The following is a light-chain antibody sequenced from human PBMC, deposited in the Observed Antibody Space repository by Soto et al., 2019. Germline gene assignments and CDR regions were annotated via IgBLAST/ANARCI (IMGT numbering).Light chain of an antibody. CDR3: QQYNNCPLT. CDR2: GAS. Sequence: EIVMTQSPATLSVSPGERATLSCRASQSVSSNLAWYQQKPGQAPRLLIYGASTRATGIPARFSGSGSGTEFTLTINSLQSEDFAVYYCQQYNNCPLTFGGGTKVEIK. J-gene: IGKJ4*01. CDR1: QSVSSN. V-gene: IGKV3-15*01.